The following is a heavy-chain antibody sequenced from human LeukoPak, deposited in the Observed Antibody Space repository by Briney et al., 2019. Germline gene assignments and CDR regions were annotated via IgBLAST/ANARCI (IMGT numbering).Heavy chain of an antibody. V-gene: IGHV1-69*13. CDR1: GGTFSSYA. Sequence: GASVKVSCKASGGTFSSYAISRVRQASGQGLEWMGGIIPIFGTAKYAQKFQGRVTITADEATSTAYMELSSLRYEDTAVYYCARVDTGMADWGQGTLVTVSS. CDR3: ARVDTGMAD. CDR2: IIPIFGTA. J-gene: IGHJ4*02. D-gene: IGHD5-18*01.